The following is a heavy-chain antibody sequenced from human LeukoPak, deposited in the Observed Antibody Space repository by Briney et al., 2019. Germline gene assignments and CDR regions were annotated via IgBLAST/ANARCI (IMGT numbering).Heavy chain of an antibody. V-gene: IGHV4-4*07. J-gene: IGHJ4*02. D-gene: IGHD2-15*01. CDR2: IFSSGTT. CDR3: ARDRVDRYFDY. CDR1: GGSISTYY. Sequence: SETLSLTCTVSGGSISTYYWSWIRQSAGKGLEWIGRIFSSGTTYYNPSLKSRATMSVDTSKNQFSLKLSSVTVADTAIYYCARDRVDRYFDYWGQGALVTVSS.